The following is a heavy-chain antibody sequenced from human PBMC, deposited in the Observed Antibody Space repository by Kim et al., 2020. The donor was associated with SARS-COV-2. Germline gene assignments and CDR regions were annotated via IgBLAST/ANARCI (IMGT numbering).Heavy chain of an antibody. CDR3: ARGGAGDCDY. V-gene: IGHV3-7*04. D-gene: IGHD6-19*01. J-gene: IGHJ4*02. Sequence: YYVDFGKGRFTIFRDNGKNSLYLQMNSLRAEDTAVYYCARGGAGDCDYWGQGTLVTVSS.